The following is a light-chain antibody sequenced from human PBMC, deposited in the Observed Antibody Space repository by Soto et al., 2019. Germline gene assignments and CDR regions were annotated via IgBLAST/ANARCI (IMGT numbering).Light chain of an antibody. CDR2: GAS. CDR3: QQYGSSGT. Sequence: VVMTQSPAILSVSPGDRATLSCRASRRVSTYLAWYQQKAGQAPRLLIYGASNRATGIPDRFSGSGSGTDFTLTISRLEPEDFAVYYCQQYGSSGTFGQGTKVDIK. J-gene: IGKJ1*01. CDR1: RRVSTY. V-gene: IGKV3-20*01.